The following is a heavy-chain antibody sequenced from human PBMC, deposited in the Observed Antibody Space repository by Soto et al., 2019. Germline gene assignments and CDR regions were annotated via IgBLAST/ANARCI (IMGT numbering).Heavy chain of an antibody. V-gene: IGHV3-30-3*01. J-gene: IGHJ5*02. D-gene: IGHD3-22*01. Sequence: QVQLVESGGGVVQPGRSLRLSCAASGFTFSSYAMHWVRQAPGKGLEWVAVISYDGSNKYYADSVKGRFTISRDNSKNTLYLQMNSLRAEDTAVYYCAREETYYYDSSGPGWSDPWGQGTLVTVSS. CDR1: GFTFSSYA. CDR3: AREETYYYDSSGPGWSDP. CDR2: ISYDGSNK.